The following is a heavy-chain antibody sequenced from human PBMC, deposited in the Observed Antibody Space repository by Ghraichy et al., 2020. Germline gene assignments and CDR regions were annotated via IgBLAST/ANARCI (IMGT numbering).Heavy chain of an antibody. D-gene: IGHD4-17*01. Sequence: SVKVSCKASGGTFSSYAISWVRQAPGQGLEWMGGIIPIFGTANYAQKFQGRVTITADKSTSTAYMELSSLRSEDTAVYYCARDDYGDYRQAFDIWGQGTMVTVSS. J-gene: IGHJ3*02. CDR1: GGTFSSYA. V-gene: IGHV1-69*06. CDR2: IIPIFGTA. CDR3: ARDDYGDYRQAFDI.